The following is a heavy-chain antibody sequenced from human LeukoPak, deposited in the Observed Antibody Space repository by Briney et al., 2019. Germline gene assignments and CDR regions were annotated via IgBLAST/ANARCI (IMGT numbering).Heavy chain of an antibody. V-gene: IGHV4-61*02. Sequence: PSQTLSLTCTVSGDSISSGDYYWSWIRQPAGKGLEWIGRISSSGSTNYNPSLKSRVTISVGTSKNQFSLKLSSVTAADTAVYFCARGPYSYDSSGAFDIWGQGTMVTVSS. CDR3: ARGPYSYDSSGAFDI. CDR1: GDSISSGDYY. J-gene: IGHJ3*02. D-gene: IGHD3-22*01. CDR2: ISSSGST.